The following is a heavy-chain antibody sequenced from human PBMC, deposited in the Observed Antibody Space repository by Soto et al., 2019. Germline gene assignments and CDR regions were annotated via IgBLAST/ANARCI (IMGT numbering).Heavy chain of an antibody. V-gene: IGHV4-31*03. CDR3: ARGGRGYSGYDYWYFDL. J-gene: IGHJ2*01. Sequence: QVQLQESGPGLVKPSQTLSLTCTVSGGSISSGGYYWSWIRQHPGKGLEWIGYIYYSGSTYYNPSLKSRVTLSVDTSKNQFSLKLSSVTAADTAVYYCARGGRGYSGYDYWYFDLWGRGTLVTVSS. D-gene: IGHD5-12*01. CDR2: IYYSGST. CDR1: GGSISSGGYY.